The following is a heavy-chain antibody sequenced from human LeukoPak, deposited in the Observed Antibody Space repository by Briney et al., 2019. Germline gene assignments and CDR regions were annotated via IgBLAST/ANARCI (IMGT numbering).Heavy chain of an antibody. CDR3: ARLPESGYGVSDY. CDR2: INHSGST. D-gene: IGHD4-17*01. Sequence: SETLPLTCAVYGGSFSGYYWSWIRQPPGKGLEWIGEINHSGSTNYNPSLKSRVTISVDTSKNQFSLKLSSVTAADTAVYYCARLPESGYGVSDYWGQGTLVTVSS. V-gene: IGHV4-34*01. J-gene: IGHJ4*02. CDR1: GGSFSGYY.